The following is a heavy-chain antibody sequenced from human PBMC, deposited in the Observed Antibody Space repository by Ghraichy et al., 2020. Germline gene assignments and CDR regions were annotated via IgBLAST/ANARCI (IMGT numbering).Heavy chain of an antibody. J-gene: IGHJ3*02. D-gene: IGHD2-2*01. CDR3: ARGDFRYCSSTSCHDAFDI. Sequence: FQGRVTITRDTSASTAYMELSSLRSEDTAVYYCARGDFRYCSSTSCHDAFDIWGQGTMVTVSS. V-gene: IGHV1-3*01.